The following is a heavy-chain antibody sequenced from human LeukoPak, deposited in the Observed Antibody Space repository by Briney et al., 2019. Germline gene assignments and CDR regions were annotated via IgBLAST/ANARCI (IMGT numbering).Heavy chain of an antibody. CDR3: ARLYQHDSSTYRPVDY. CDR2: INPSGGST. Sequence: ASVKVSCKASGYTFTSYYMHWVRQAPGQGLEWMGIINPSGGSTSYAQKFQGRVTMTRDTSTSTAYMELRSLRSDDTAVYYCARLYQHDSSTYRPVDYWGQGTLVSVSS. V-gene: IGHV1-46*01. J-gene: IGHJ4*02. CDR1: GYTFTSYY. D-gene: IGHD3-22*01.